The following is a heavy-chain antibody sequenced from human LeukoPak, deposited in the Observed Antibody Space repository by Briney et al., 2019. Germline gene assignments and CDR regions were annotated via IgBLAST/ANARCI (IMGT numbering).Heavy chain of an antibody. J-gene: IGHJ5*02. V-gene: IGHV3-64*02. CDR1: GFSFSTHA. Sequence: GGSLRLSCAASGFSFSTHAIHWVRQAPGMGLEYVSGINSNGGAKYYADSVKGRFAISRDNFQNTVYLQMDSLRAEDMAVYYCAGVSRRNWFDPWGQGTLVTVSS. CDR2: INSNGGAK. CDR3: AGVSRRNWFDP.